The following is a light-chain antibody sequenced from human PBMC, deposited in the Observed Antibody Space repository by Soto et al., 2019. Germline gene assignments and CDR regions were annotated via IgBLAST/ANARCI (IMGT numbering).Light chain of an antibody. J-gene: IGKJ4*02. Sequence: DIQMTQSPSTLSASVGDRVTITCRASQSISSWLAWYQQKPGKAPKLLIYKASSLEGGVPSRFSGSGSGTDFTLTISSLQPDDFATYYCQQYNSYPVTCGGGTKVDLK. CDR3: QQYNSYPVT. V-gene: IGKV1-5*03. CDR2: KAS. CDR1: QSISSW.